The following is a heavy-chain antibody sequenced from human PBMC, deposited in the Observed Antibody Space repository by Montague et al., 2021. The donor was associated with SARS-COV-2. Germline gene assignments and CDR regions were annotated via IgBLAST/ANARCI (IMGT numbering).Heavy chain of an antibody. CDR3: ARVRYYGSGTSLGMDV. J-gene: IGHJ6*02. D-gene: IGHD3-10*01. CDR2: IYYSGST. CDR1: GGSISSYY. Sequence: SETLSLTCTVSGGSISSYYWSWIRQPPGKGLEWIGYIYYSGSTNYNPSLKSRVTISVDTSKNHFSLQLSSVTAADTAVYYCARVRYYGSGTSLGMDVWGQGTTVTVSS. V-gene: IGHV4-59*12.